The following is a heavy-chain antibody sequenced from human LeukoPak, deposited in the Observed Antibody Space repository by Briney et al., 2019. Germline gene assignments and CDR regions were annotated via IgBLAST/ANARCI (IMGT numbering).Heavy chain of an antibody. Sequence: AESLRLSCAASGFTFSSYSMNWVRHAPRKGLEEGSSISSNSSYIYYDDSVKSRFTISRDNAKNSLYLQMNSLRAEDTAVYYCARDQRVGQTVTTPMAWFDPWGQGTLVTVSS. V-gene: IGHV3-21*01. CDR3: ARDQRVGQTVTTPMAWFDP. CDR2: ISSNSSYI. J-gene: IGHJ5*02. D-gene: IGHD4-17*01. CDR1: GFTFSSYS.